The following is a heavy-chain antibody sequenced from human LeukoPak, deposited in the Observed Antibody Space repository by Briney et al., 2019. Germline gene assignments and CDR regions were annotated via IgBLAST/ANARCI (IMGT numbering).Heavy chain of an antibody. D-gene: IGHD3-22*01. J-gene: IGHJ6*02. CDR2: IYSGGST. Sequence: GGSLRLSCAASGFIVSSNYMSWVRQAPGKGLEWVTVIYSGGSTYYVDSVKGRFTISRDNSKNTLYLQMNSLRAEDTAVYYCAKDHTAMGSYYYDSSGSLDVWGQGTTVTVSS. CDR3: AKDHTAMGSYYYDSSGSLDV. V-gene: IGHV3-53*05. CDR1: GFIVSSNY.